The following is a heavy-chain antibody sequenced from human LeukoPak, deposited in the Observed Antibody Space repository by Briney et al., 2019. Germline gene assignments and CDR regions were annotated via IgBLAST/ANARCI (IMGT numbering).Heavy chain of an antibody. J-gene: IGHJ4*02. CDR1: GFTFSSYA. CDR2: ISSSGSTI. V-gene: IGHV3-11*01. D-gene: IGHD2-15*01. CDR3: ARAKRVVVAATPSAYFDY. Sequence: GGSLRLSCAASGFTFSSYAMSWIRQTPGKGLEWVSYISSSGSTIYYADSVKGRFTISRDNAKNSLYLQMNSLRAEDTAVYYCARAKRVVVAATPSAYFDYWGQGILVTVSS.